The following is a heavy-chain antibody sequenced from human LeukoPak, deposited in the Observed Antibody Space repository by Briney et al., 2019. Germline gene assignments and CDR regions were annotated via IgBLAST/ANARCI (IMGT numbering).Heavy chain of an antibody. Sequence: ASVKVSCKASGYTFTSYGLTWLRQAPAQGLEWMGWISANTGNTNYAQKFQGRATMTRDASTSTAYMELRSLRSDDTAVYYCARDRYYYDSSGYIRGISFDYWGQGTLVTVSS. D-gene: IGHD3-22*01. CDR1: GYTFTSYG. CDR2: ISANTGNT. CDR3: ARDRYYYDSSGYIRGISFDY. J-gene: IGHJ4*02. V-gene: IGHV1-18*01.